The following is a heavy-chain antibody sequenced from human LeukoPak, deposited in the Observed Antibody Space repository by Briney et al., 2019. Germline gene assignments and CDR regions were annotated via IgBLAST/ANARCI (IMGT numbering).Heavy chain of an antibody. CDR2: INHSGST. CDR1: GGSFSGYY. CDR3: ARVGWFGVRDWFDP. Sequence: SETLSLTCAVYGGSFSGYYWSWIRQPPGKGLEWIGEINHSGSTNYNPSLKSRVTISVDTSKNQFSLKLSSATAADTAVYYCARVGWFGVRDWFDPWGQGTLVTVSS. V-gene: IGHV4-34*01. J-gene: IGHJ5*02. D-gene: IGHD3-10*01.